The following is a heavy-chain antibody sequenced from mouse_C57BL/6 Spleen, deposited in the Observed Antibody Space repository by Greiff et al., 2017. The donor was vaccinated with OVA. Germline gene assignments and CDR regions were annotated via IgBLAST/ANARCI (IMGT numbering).Heavy chain of an antibody. CDR3: AREGNYGSSYRYFDV. CDR1: GYTFTDYY. V-gene: IGHV1-19*01. CDR2: INPYNGGT. Sequence: VQLQQSGPVLVKPGASVKMSCKASGYTFTDYYMNWVKQSHGKSLEWIGVINPYNGGTSYNQKFKGKATLTVDKSSSTAYMELNSLTSEDSAVYYCAREGNYGSSYRYFDVWGTGTTVTVSS. J-gene: IGHJ1*03. D-gene: IGHD1-1*01.